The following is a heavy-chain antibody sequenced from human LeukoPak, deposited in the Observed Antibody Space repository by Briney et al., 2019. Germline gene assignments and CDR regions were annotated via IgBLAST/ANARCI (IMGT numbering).Heavy chain of an antibody. J-gene: IGHJ4*02. V-gene: IGHV3-48*03. D-gene: IGHD6-19*01. CDR2: ISSSVSYM. CDR1: GFTFSSYE. Sequence: PGGCLRLSCAASGFTFSSYEMNWVRQAPEKGLEWIAYISSSVSYMYADSVKGRFTISRDNAKNSLYLQMNSLRAEDTAVYYCARHNGRYDYWGQGTLVTVSS. CDR3: ARHNGRYDY.